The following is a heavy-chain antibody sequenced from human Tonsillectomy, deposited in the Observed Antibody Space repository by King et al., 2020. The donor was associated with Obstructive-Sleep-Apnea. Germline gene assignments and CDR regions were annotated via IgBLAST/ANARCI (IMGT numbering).Heavy chain of an antibody. CDR2: IHYTGST. CDR3: ARDECSSGWYASY. CDR1: GGSVSSSSYY. Sequence: QLQESGPGLVKPSETLSLTCTVSGGSVSSSSYYWGWVRQPPGKGLEWIGSIHYTGSTHDNPSLKSRVTMSLETSKNQFSLRVNSVTAADTAVYYCARDECSSGWYASYWGQGTLVTVSS. J-gene: IGHJ4*02. V-gene: IGHV4-39*07. D-gene: IGHD6-19*01.